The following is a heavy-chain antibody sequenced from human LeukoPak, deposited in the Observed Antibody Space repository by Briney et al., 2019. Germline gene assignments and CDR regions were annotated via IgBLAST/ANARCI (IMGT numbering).Heavy chain of an antibody. D-gene: IGHD1-14*01. CDR2: INTDMTSP. CDR1: QFNFSNYW. CDR3: AREIRWYFFYMDV. V-gene: IGHV3-74*03. Sequence: GRSLRLSCTASQFNFSNYWMHWVRQAPGKGLEWVSRINTDMTSPTYADSVKGRFTISRDNAKNTLYLQMDSLGVEDTAVYYCAREIRWYFFYMDVWGKGTTVTVAS. J-gene: IGHJ6*03.